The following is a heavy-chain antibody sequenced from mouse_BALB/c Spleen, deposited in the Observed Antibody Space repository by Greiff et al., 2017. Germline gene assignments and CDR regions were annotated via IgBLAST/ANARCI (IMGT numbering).Heavy chain of an antibody. CDR1: GFTFSSYG. J-gene: IGHJ3*01. CDR3: ARHEGGGNYVAY. CDR2: ISSGGSYT. V-gene: IGHV5-6*02. Sequence: DVMLVESGGDLVKPGGSLKLSCAASGFTFSSYGMSWVRQTPDKRLEWVATISSGGSYTYYPDSVKGRFTISRDNAKNTLYLQMSSLKSEDTAMYYCARHEGGGNYVAYWGQGTLVTVSA. D-gene: IGHD2-1*01.